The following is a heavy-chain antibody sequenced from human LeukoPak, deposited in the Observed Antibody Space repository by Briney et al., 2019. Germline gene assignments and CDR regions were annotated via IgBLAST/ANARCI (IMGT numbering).Heavy chain of an antibody. Sequence: GGSLRLSCAASGFTFSSYAMSSVRQAPGKGLEWVSAISGSGGSTYYADSVKGRFTISRDNSKNTLYLQMNSLRAEDTAVYYCAKDRSRILLWFGELLYSWFDPWGQGTLVTVSS. D-gene: IGHD3-10*01. V-gene: IGHV3-23*01. CDR3: AKDRSRILLWFGELLYSWFDP. CDR2: ISGSGGST. CDR1: GFTFSSYA. J-gene: IGHJ5*02.